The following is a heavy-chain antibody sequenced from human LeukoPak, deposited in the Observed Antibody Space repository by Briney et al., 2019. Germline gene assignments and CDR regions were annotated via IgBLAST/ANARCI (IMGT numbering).Heavy chain of an antibody. J-gene: IGHJ5*02. CDR1: GFTFSSYW. CDR3: AKDMGINWFDP. D-gene: IGHD7-27*01. CDR2: IKQDGSEK. V-gene: IGHV3-7*01. Sequence: PGGSLRLSCAASGFTFSSYWMSWVRQAPGKGLEWVANIKQDGSEKYYVDSVKGRFTISRDNAKNSLYLQMNSLRAEDTAVYYCAKDMGINWFDPWGQGTLVTVSS.